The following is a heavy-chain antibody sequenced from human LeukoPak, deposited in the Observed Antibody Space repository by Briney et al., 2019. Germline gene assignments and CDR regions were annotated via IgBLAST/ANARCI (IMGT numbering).Heavy chain of an antibody. D-gene: IGHD6-13*01. CDR2: IYYSGST. CDR1: GGTISSSSYY. J-gene: IGHJ6*02. CDR3: ARTSVAAAGPYGMDV. Sequence: PSETLSLTCTVSGGTISSSSYYWGWIRRPPGKGLEWIGSIYYSGSTYYNPSLKSRVTISVDTSKNQFSLKLSSVTAADTAVYYCARTSVAAAGPYGMDVWGQGTTVTASS. V-gene: IGHV4-39*01.